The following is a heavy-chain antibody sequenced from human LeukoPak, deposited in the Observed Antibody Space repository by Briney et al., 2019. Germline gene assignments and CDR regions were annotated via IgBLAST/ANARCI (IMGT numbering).Heavy chain of an antibody. CDR2: ISGGGDIT. J-gene: IGHJ4*02. CDR3: AKGPSYGDLDY. V-gene: IGHV3-23*01. CDR1: GFTFSSYA. Sequence: PGGSLRLSCAASGFTFSSYAMNWVRQAPGKGLEWVSVISGGGDITYYADSVKGRFTISRDNSKNTLYLQMNSLRADDTAVYYCAKGPSYGDLDYWGQGTLVTVSS. D-gene: IGHD4-17*01.